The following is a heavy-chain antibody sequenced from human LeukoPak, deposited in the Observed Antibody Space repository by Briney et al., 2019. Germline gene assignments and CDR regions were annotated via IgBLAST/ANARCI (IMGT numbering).Heavy chain of an antibody. CDR1: GFNFSSYS. CDR3: VTDGADYYDSTGYPIYFDY. V-gene: IGHV3-21*01. CDR2: ISSSSSHI. D-gene: IGHD3-22*01. Sequence: GGSLRLSCAASGFNFSSYSMNWVRQAPGKGLEWVSCISSSSSHIYYADSVKGRFTISRDNAMNSLYLQMNSLRAEDTAVYYCVTDGADYYDSTGYPIYFDYWGQGTLVTVSS. J-gene: IGHJ4*02.